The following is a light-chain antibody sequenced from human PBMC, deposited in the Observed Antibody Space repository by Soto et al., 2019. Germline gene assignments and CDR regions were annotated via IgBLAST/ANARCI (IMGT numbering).Light chain of an antibody. CDR1: QSVRSS. J-gene: IGKJ3*01. CDR2: DAS. CDR3: QQRSNWPPEVT. V-gene: IGKV3-11*01. Sequence: EIVLTQSPDTLSLSPGERATLSCRASQSVRSSLAWYQQKPGQAPRLLIYDASNRATGIPARFSGSGSGTDFTLTISSLEPEDFAVYYCQQRSNWPPEVTFGPETKVDIK.